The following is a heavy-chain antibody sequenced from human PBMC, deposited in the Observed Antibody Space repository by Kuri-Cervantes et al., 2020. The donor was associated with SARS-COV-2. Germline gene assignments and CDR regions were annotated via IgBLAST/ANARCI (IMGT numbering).Heavy chain of an antibody. V-gene: IGHV3-21*04. CDR1: GFTFSSYS. CDR2: ISSSSSYI. J-gene: IGHJ4*02. CDR3: AKLFGVVVAGTLDY. Sequence: GESLKISCAASGFTFSSYSMNWVRQAPGKGLEWVSSISSSSSYIYYADSVKGRFTISRDNAKNSLYLQMNSLRGEDTAVYYCAKLFGVVVAGTLDYWGQGTLVTVSS. D-gene: IGHD2-15*01.